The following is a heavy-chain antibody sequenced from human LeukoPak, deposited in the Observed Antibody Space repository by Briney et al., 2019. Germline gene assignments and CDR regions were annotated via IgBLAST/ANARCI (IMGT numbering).Heavy chain of an antibody. D-gene: IGHD3-10*01. CDR3: ARPAMVRGVIKF. Sequence: TFSSSSSSYIYYADSVKGRFTISRDNAENSLYLQMNSLRAEDTAVYYCARPAMVRGVIKFWGQGTLVTVSS. CDR2: SSSSSSYI. V-gene: IGHV3-21*01. J-gene: IGHJ4*02.